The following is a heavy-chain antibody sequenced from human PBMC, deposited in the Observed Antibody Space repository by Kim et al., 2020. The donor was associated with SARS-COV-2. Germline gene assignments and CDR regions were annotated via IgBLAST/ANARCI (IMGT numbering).Heavy chain of an antibody. J-gene: IGHJ3*02. V-gene: IGHV6-1*01. Sequence: SQTLSLTCAISGDSVSNNRAGWHWIRQSPSRGLEWLGRTYYRSKWSNDYAVSVKSRMTFNPDTSKNQFSLQLNSVTPEDTAVYYCARGGAYAFDIWGQGTMVTVSP. CDR1: GDSVSNNRAG. D-gene: IGHD2-15*01. CDR2: TYYRSKWSN. CDR3: ARGGAYAFDI.